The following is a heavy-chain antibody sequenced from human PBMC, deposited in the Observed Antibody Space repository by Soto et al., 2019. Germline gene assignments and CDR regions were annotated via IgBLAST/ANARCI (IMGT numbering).Heavy chain of an antibody. CDR1: GYTFTSYD. J-gene: IGHJ3*02. CDR3: ARSIAAAGRDAFDI. Sequence: QVQLVQSGTEVKKPGASVKVSCKASGYTFTSYDINWVRQATGQGLEWMGWMNPNSGNTGYAQKFQGRVTMTRNTSISTAYMELSSLRSEDTAVYYCARSIAAAGRDAFDIWGQGTMVTVSS. CDR2: MNPNSGNT. V-gene: IGHV1-8*01. D-gene: IGHD6-13*01.